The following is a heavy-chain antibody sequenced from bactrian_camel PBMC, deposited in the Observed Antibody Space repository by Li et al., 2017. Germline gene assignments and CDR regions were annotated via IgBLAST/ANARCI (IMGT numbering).Heavy chain of an antibody. V-gene: IGHV3S57*01. Sequence: HVQLVESGGGSVQAGGSLRLSCTTSGSALRRMAWFRQAPGKEREVVACIDGDGNTPYGESVKGRFTISRDNAKNTLYLQMNSLNPEDTAMYYCAAGYTGTWGRPSDYTYWGQGTQVTVS. CDR1: GSALRR. D-gene: IGHD6*01. J-gene: IGHJ4*01. CDR2: IDGDGNT. CDR3: AAGYTGTWGRPSDYTY.